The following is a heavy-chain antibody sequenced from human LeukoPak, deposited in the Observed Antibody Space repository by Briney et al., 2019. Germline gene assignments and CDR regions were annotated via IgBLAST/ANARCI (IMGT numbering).Heavy chain of an antibody. CDR1: GGSISSYY. J-gene: IGHJ4*02. V-gene: IGHV4-59*08. CDR2: MYYIRST. D-gene: IGHD5-24*01. Sequence: PSETLSLTCTVSGGSISSYYWSWIRQPPGKGLEWFGYMYYIRSTKYNRSLNRRVPRSVDTSKNQFFLKPRSVTAADTAVYYCARGARAGYNLEPFDYWGQGTLVTVSS. CDR3: ARGARAGYNLEPFDY.